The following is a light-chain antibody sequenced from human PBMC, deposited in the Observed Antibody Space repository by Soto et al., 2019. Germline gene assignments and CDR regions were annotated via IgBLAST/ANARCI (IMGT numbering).Light chain of an antibody. CDR2: DAS. CDR1: ENVRTI. J-gene: IGKJ1*01. V-gene: IGKV3-11*01. Sequence: EVVLTQSPATLSLSPGERATLSCRASENVRTIVDSYKQKHREAPTILINDASNRDTGIPARCSGSGAATDYTTTTSNRQHQDFAVYYCQQHSKWPPLTFGQGTKV. CDR3: QQHSKWPPLT.